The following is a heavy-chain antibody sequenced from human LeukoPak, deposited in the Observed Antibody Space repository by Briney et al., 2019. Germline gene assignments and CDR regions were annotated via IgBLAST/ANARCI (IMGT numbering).Heavy chain of an antibody. CDR3: ARGELELRGDNWFDP. Sequence: PSETLSLTCTVSGYSISSGYYWSWIRQPPGKGLEWIGEINHSGSTNYNPSLKSRVTISVDTSKNQFSLKLSSVTAADTAVYYCARGELELRGDNWFDPWGQGTLVTVSS. CDR2: INHSGST. V-gene: IGHV4-38-2*02. J-gene: IGHJ5*02. CDR1: GYSISSGYY. D-gene: IGHD1-7*01.